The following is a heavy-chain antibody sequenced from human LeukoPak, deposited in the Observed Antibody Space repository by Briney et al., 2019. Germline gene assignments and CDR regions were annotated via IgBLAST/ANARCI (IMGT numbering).Heavy chain of an antibody. J-gene: IGHJ4*02. CDR2: INPNSGGT. CDR3: ARDVRAGYYGSGSYSY. D-gene: IGHD3-10*01. CDR1: GYTFTGYY. V-gene: IGHV1-2*02. Sequence: GASVKVSCKASGYTFTGYYMHWVRQAPGQGLEWMGWINPNSGGTNYAQKFQGRVTMTRDTSISTAYMELSRLRSDGTAVYYCARDVRAGYYGSGSYSYWGQGTLVTVSS.